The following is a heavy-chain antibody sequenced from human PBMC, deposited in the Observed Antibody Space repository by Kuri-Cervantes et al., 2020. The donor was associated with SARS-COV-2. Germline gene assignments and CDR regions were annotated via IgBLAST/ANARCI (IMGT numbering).Heavy chain of an antibody. V-gene: IGHV4-30-2*01. Sequence: LRLSCTVSGGSISSGGYYWSWIRQPPGKGLEWIGYIYHSGSTYYNPSLKSRVTISVDRSKNQFSLKLSSVTAADTAVYYCARIVGNDAFDIWGQGTMVTVSS. CDR1: GGSISSGGYY. J-gene: IGHJ3*02. CDR2: IYHSGST. CDR3: ARIVGNDAFDI. D-gene: IGHD2-21*01.